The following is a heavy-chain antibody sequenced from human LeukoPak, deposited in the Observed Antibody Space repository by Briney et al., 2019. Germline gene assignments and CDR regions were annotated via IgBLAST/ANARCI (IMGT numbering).Heavy chain of an antibody. V-gene: IGHV3-53*01. CDR3: ARDSYSSGWYPVGYFDY. CDR1: GFTVSSNY. D-gene: IGHD6-19*01. Sequence: GGSLRLSCAASGFTVSSNYMSWVRQAPGKGLEWVSVIYSGGSTYYADSVKGRFTISRDNSKNTLYLQMNSLRAEDTAVYYCARDSYSSGWYPVGYFDYWGQGTLVTVSS. CDR2: IYSGGST. J-gene: IGHJ4*02.